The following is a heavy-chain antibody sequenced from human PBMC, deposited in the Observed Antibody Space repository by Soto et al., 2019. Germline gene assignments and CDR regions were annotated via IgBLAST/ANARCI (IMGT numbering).Heavy chain of an antibody. CDR1: GFTFSSYG. CDR2: ISYDGSNK. CDR3: AKDSRGSYYGFDY. Sequence: QVQLVESGGGVVQPGRSLRLSCAASGFTFSSYGMHWVRQAPGKGLEWVAVISYDGSNKYYADSVKGRFTISRDNSKNTLYLQMNSLRAEDTAVYYCAKDSRGSYYGFDYWGQGTLVTVSS. V-gene: IGHV3-30*18. J-gene: IGHJ4*02. D-gene: IGHD1-26*01.